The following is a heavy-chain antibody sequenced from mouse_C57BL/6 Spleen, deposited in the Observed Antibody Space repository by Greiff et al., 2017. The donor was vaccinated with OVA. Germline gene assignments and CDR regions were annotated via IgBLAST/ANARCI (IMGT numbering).Heavy chain of an antibody. CDR3: ARAKDYDEGAWFAY. D-gene: IGHD2-4*01. CDR2: ISSGSSTI. J-gene: IGHJ3*01. V-gene: IGHV5-17*01. Sequence: VQLKQSGGGLVKPGGSLKLSCAASGFTFSDYGMHWVRQAPEKGLEWVAYISSGSSTIYYADTVKGRFTISRDNAKNTLFLQMTSLRSEDTAMYYCARAKDYDEGAWFAYWGQGTLVTVSA. CDR1: GFTFSDYG.